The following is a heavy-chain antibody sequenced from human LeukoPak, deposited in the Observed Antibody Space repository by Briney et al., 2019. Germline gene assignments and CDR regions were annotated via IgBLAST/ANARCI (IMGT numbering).Heavy chain of an antibody. Sequence: SETLSLTCTVSGASISSYYWTWIRQPAGKGLEWVGRIYTSGSTNYNPSLKSRVTISVDTSKNQFPLKLSSVTAADTAVYYCARVRLAFDYWGQGTLVTVSS. CDR2: IYTSGST. CDR1: GASISSYY. V-gene: IGHV4-4*07. CDR3: ARVRLAFDY. D-gene: IGHD6-19*01. J-gene: IGHJ4*02.